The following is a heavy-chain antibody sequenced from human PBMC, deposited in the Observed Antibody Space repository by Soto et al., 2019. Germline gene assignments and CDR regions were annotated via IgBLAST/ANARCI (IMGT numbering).Heavy chain of an antibody. J-gene: IGHJ4*02. Sequence: QVQVVESGGGVVQPGRALRLSCAASGFTFSSYAMHWVRQAPGKGLEWVAIISYDGSDKYYADSVKGRFTISRDNSKNTLYVQMNSLRTEDTAVYYCARGGRLRHFDYWGQGTLVTVSS. CDR3: ARGGRLRHFDY. CDR2: ISYDGSDK. V-gene: IGHV3-30*04. D-gene: IGHD5-12*01. CDR1: GFTFSSYA.